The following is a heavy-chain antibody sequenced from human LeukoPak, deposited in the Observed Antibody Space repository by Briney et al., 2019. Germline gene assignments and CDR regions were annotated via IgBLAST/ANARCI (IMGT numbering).Heavy chain of an antibody. V-gene: IGHV4-4*02. J-gene: IGHJ3*02. CDR3: ARSWYNGNYHGAFNM. CDR2: IYHSGST. Sequence: SETLSLTCAVSGGSISSSNWWSWVRQPPGKGLEWIGEIYHSGSTYYNPSLRSRVTMSIDTSKNQFSLKLNSVTAADTAVYYCARSWYNGNYHGAFNMWDEGTMVTVTS. D-gene: IGHD1-26*01. CDR1: GGSISSSNW.